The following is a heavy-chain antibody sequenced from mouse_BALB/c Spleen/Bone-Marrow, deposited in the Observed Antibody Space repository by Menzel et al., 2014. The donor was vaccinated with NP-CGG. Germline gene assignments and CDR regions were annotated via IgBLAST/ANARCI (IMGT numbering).Heavy chain of an antibody. CDR3: ARGRDGYRTWFAY. CDR1: GYSFTGYN. CDR2: IDPSYGGT. V-gene: IGHV1-39*01. Sequence: VQLQQSGPELEKPGASVKISCKASGYSFTGYNMNWVKQSNGKSLEWIGNIDPSYGGTTYNQKFKGKATLTVDKSSSTAYMQLKSLTSEDSAVYYCARGRDGYRTWFAYWGQGTLVTVSA. D-gene: IGHD2-3*01. J-gene: IGHJ3*01.